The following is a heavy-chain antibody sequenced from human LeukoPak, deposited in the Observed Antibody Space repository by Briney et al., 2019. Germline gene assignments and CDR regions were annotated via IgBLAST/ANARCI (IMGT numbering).Heavy chain of an antibody. J-gene: IGHJ4*02. V-gene: IGHV3-21*01. CDR3: ARDDTAVAGTELDY. Sequence: PGGSLRLSCAASGFTFSSYSMNWVRQAPGKGLEWVSSISSSSSYIYYADSVMGRFTISRDNAKNSLYLQMNSLRAEDTAVYYCARDDTAVAGTELDYWGQGTLVTVSS. CDR2: ISSSSSYI. D-gene: IGHD6-19*01. CDR1: GFTFSSYS.